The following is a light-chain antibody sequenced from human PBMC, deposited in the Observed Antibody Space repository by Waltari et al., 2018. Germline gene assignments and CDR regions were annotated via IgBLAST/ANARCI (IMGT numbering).Light chain of an antibody. CDR2: DVN. CDR1: SDDVGGYNY. J-gene: IGLJ3*02. CDR3: CSYAGSFTWV. Sequence: QSALTQPRPVSGSPGQSVTLSCTGTSDDVGGYNYVSWYQQHPGKAPKLMIYDVNKRPSGVPDRFSGSKSGNTASLTISGLQGEDEADYHCCSYAGSFTWVFGGGTKLTVL. V-gene: IGLV2-11*01.